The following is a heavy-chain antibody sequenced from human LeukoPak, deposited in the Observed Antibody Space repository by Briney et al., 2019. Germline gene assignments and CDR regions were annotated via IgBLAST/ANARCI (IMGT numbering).Heavy chain of an antibody. Sequence: GGSLRLSCAASGFTVSSNYMSWVRQAPGMGLEWVSVLYSGGSTYYADSVKGRFTMSRDNPKNTLYLQMNSLRAEDTAVYYCASGLGYSSGYWPSFDYWGQGTLVTVSS. D-gene: IGHD3-22*01. CDR2: LYSGGST. CDR1: GFTVSSNY. V-gene: IGHV3-53*01. J-gene: IGHJ4*02. CDR3: ASGLGYSSGYWPSFDY.